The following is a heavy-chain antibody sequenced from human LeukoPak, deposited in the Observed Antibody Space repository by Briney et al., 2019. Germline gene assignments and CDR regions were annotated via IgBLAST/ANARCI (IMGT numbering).Heavy chain of an antibody. Sequence: GGSLRLSCAASGFTFSDSYMTWVRQAPGKGVEWVAYISGSGHDINYSDSVKGRFTISRDNAKNSLYLQMSSLRVEDTAVYYCARDVSVVVLSSTPTQIDYWGQGTLVTVSS. CDR3: ARDVSVVVLSSTPTQIDY. CDR1: GFTFSDSY. J-gene: IGHJ4*02. V-gene: IGHV3-11*04. D-gene: IGHD3-22*01. CDR2: ISGSGHDI.